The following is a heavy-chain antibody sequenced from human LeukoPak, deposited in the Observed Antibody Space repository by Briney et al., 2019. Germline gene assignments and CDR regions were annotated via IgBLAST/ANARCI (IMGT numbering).Heavy chain of an antibody. CDR2: IYYSGST. D-gene: IGHD4-17*01. V-gene: IGHV4-61*01. Sequence: SETLSLTCTVSGGSVSSGSYYWSWIRQPPGKGLEWIVYIYYSGSTNYNPSLKSRVTISVDTSKNQFSLKLSSVTAADTAVYYCANDYGDSGAFDIGGQGTMVTVSS. CDR1: GGSVSSGSYY. CDR3: ANDYGDSGAFDI. J-gene: IGHJ3*02.